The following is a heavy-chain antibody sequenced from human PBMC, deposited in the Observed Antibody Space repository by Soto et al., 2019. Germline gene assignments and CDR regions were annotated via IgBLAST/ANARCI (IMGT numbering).Heavy chain of an antibody. CDR1: GFSLTTSGVG. D-gene: IGHD3-3*01. CDR2: IYWDDDK. J-gene: IGHJ4*02. V-gene: IGHV2-5*02. CDR3: AHRVLRTVFGLVTTTAIYFDF. Sequence: QITLKESGPTVVKPTETLTLTCTFSGFSLTTSGVGVGWVRQSRGKAPEWLALIYWDDDKRYSTSLNSRLIITKDTSKNQVVLTMANVDPADTVTYYCAHRVLRTVFGLVTTTAIYFDFWGPGTPVVVSS.